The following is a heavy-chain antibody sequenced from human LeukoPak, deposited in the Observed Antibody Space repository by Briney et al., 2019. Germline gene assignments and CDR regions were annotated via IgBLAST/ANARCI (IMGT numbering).Heavy chain of an antibody. CDR1: GCTFTSYG. D-gene: IGHD2-15*01. Sequence: ASVKVSCKASGCTFTSYGISWVRQAPGQGLEWMGWISAYNGNTNYAQKLQGRVTMTTDTSTSTAYMELRSLRSDDTAVYYCARAHGVAPDDAFDIWGQGTMVTVSS. J-gene: IGHJ3*02. CDR3: ARAHGVAPDDAFDI. V-gene: IGHV1-18*01. CDR2: ISAYNGNT.